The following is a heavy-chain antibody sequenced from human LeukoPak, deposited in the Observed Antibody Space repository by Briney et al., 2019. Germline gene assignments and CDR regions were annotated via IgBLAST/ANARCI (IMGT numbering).Heavy chain of an antibody. CDR2: IRYDGSNK. V-gene: IGHV3-30*02. J-gene: IGHJ4*02. CDR3: ATTLNVATAGYF. CDR1: GFTFSSYG. D-gene: IGHD6-13*01. Sequence: PGGSLRLSCAASGFTFSSYGMHWVRQAPGKGLEWVAFIRYDGSNKYYADSVKGRFTISRDNAKNSVYLQMNSLRAEDTATYYCATTLNVATAGYFWGQGTVVTVSS.